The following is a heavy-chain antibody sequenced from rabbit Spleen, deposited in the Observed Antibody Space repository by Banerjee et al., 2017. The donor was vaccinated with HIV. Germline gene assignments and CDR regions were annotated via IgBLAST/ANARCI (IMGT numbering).Heavy chain of an antibody. CDR2: MDTHSGTT. V-gene: IGHV1S40*01. CDR1: GISFGISDY. Sequence: QSLEESGGGLVQPEGSLTLTCTASGISFGISDYMCWVRQAPGKGLEWIGCMDTHSGTTYYGGWAKGRFAISKTSSTTVTLQLTSLTAADTATYFCARGSAAMTMVITGFYFNLWGQGTLVTVS. CDR3: ARGSAAMTMVITGFYFNL. J-gene: IGHJ4*01. D-gene: IGHD2-1*01.